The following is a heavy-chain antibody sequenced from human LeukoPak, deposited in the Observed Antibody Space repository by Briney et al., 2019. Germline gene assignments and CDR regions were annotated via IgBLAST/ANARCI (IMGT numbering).Heavy chain of an antibody. Sequence: GGSLRLSCAASGFTFSSYAMHWVRQAPGKGLEGVAVISYDGSNKYYADSVKGRFTISRDNSKNTLYLQMHSLRAEDTAVYYCARDCLPASGFDYWGQGTLVTVSS. CDR3: ARDCLPASGFDY. CDR1: GFTFSSYA. CDR2: ISYDGSNK. D-gene: IGHD3-10*01. J-gene: IGHJ4*02. V-gene: IGHV3-30-3*01.